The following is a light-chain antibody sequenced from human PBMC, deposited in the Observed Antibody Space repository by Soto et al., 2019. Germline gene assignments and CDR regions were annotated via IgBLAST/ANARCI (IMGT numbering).Light chain of an antibody. V-gene: IGLV2-14*01. CDR3: NSYTSTYTGV. J-gene: IGLJ1*01. Sequence: QSVLTQPASVSGSPGQSITISCAGTSSDVGGYKYVSWYQQHPGRAPKLLIYEVSNRPSGVSNRFSGSKSGNTASLTISGLQAEDEADYYCNSYTSTYTGVFGTGTQLTVL. CDR2: EVS. CDR1: SSDVGGYKY.